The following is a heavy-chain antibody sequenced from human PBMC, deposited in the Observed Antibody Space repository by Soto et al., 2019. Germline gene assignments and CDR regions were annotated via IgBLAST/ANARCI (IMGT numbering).Heavy chain of an antibody. Sequence: SLTRSFAASGFTFTSHWMHWVRQAPGKGPVWVSRINGDGSSISYAYSVKGRFTVTRDNTKNTLYLQMNGLRAEATAVYYCAREIIAVSGKIRWFDSWGQGTLVTVSS. V-gene: IGHV3-74*01. CDR3: AREIIAVSGKIRWFDS. CDR2: INGDGSSI. J-gene: IGHJ5*01. D-gene: IGHD6-19*01. CDR1: GFTFTSHW.